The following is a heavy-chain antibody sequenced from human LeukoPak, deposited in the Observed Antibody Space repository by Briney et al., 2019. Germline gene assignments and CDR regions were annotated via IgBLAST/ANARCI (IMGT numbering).Heavy chain of an antibody. CDR2: IIPIFGTA. V-gene: IGHV1-69*05. D-gene: IGHD2-2*01. CDR3: ARENTGYCSSTSCYEFGY. Sequence: ASVKVSCKASGGTFSSYAISWVRQAPGQGLEWMGGIIPIFGTANYAQKFQGRVTITTDESTSTAYMELSSLRSEDTAVYYCARENTGYCSSTSCYEFGYWGQGTLVTVSS. J-gene: IGHJ4*02. CDR1: GGTFSSYA.